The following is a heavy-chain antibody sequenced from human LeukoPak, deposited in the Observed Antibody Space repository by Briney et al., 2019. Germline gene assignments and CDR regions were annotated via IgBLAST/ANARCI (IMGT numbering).Heavy chain of an antibody. Sequence: ASVKVSCTASGYTFTRYFMHWVRQPPGQGLEWMGWINPNSGGTNQAQKFQGRVNMTRDTYLRRAYMEVSRLRSDDAAVYYCARGNRALYYWSQGTLVTVSS. V-gene: IGHV1-2*02. CDR3: ARGNRALYY. CDR1: GYTFTRYF. J-gene: IGHJ4*02. CDR2: INPNSGGT.